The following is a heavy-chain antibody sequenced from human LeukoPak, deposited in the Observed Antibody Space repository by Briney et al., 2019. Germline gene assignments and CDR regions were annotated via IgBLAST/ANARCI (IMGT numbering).Heavy chain of an antibody. D-gene: IGHD2-2*01. V-gene: IGHV4-34*01. CDR1: GWSFNDYY. CDR3: ARGQVPAARGYNWFDP. Sequence: SETLSLTCAVYGWSFNDYYWNWIRQPPGKGLERIGEINARGDTNYDPSLKSRVTISVDTSKKQFSLRLTSMIAADTALYYCARGQVPAARGYNWFDPWGQGTLVTVSS. J-gene: IGHJ5*02. CDR2: INARGDT.